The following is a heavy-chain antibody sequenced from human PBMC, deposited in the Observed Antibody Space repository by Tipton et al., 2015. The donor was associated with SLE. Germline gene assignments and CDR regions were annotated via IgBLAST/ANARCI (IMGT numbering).Heavy chain of an antibody. V-gene: IGHV4-39*07. Sequence: TLSLTCTVSDDSFSNTYYNWAWIRQPPGKGLEWIGEINHSGGTNYNPSLKSRVTISVDTSKNQFSLKLSSVTAADTAVYYCARAPGLDRDYYYYYYMDVWGKGTTVTVSS. J-gene: IGHJ6*03. CDR1: DDSFSNTYYN. CDR3: ARAPGLDRDYYYYYYMDV. D-gene: IGHD3/OR15-3a*01. CDR2: INHSGGT.